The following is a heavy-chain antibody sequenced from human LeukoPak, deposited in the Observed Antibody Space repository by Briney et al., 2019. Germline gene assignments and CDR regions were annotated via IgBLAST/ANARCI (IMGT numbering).Heavy chain of an antibody. J-gene: IGHJ2*01. CDR3: ARGQDIFGVVYWYFDL. D-gene: IGHD3-3*01. CDR1: GGSISSGGYS. CDR2: MYHSGGT. V-gene: IGHV4-30-2*01. Sequence: PSETLSLTCAVSGGSISSGGYSWSWIRQPPGKGLEWIGYMYHSGGTYYNPSLKSRVTISVDTSKNQFSLKLSSVTAADTAVYYCARGQDIFGVVYWYFDLWGRGTLVTVSS.